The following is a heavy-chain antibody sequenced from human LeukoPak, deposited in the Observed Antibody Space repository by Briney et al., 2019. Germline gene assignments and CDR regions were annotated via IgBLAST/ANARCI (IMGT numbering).Heavy chain of an antibody. Sequence: GGSLRLSCAASGFTFSDYYMSWIRQAPGKGLEWVSYISSSGSTIYYADSVKGRFTISRDNAKNSLYLQMNSLRAEDTAVYYCAREPYYDSSGYCLDYWGQGTLVTVSS. CDR1: GFTFSDYY. V-gene: IGHV3-11*01. CDR2: ISSSGSTI. D-gene: IGHD3-22*01. J-gene: IGHJ4*02. CDR3: AREPYYDSSGYCLDY.